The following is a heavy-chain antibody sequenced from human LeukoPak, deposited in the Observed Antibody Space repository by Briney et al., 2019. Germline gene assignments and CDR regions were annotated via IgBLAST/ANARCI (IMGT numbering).Heavy chain of an antibody. CDR1: GGSISSYY. D-gene: IGHD2-8*02. V-gene: IGHV4-59*08. CDR3: ARHAFWSGWFDP. CDR2: IYYSGST. Sequence: SETLSLTCTVSGGSISSYYWSWIRQPPGKGLEWIGYIYYSGSTNYNPSLKSRVTISVDTSKNQFSLKLSSVTAADTAVSYCARHAFWSGWFDPWGQGTLVTVSS. J-gene: IGHJ5*02.